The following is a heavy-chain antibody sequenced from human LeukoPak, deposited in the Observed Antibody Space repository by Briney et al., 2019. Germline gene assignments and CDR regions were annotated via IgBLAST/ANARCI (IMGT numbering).Heavy chain of an antibody. J-gene: IGHJ6*03. CDR2: IYYSGST. CDR1: GVSISSYY. V-gene: IGHV4-59*01. D-gene: IGHD2-15*01. Sequence: SETLSLTCTVSGVSISSYYWSWIRQPPGKGLEWIGYIYYSGSTNYNPSLKSRVTISVDTSKNQFSLKLSSVTAADTAVYYCARGFGSSYYMDVWGKGTTVTVSS. CDR3: ARGFGSSYYMDV.